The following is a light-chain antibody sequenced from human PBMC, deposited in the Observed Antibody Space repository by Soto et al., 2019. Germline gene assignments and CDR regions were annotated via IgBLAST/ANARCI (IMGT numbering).Light chain of an antibody. V-gene: IGKV1-9*01. CDR3: QQLNSYPWFT. CDR2: AAS. CDR1: QGISSY. J-gene: IGKJ3*01. Sequence: DIQLTQSPYFLSASVGDRVTITCRASQGISSYLAWYQQKPGKAPKLLIYAASTLQSGVPSRFSGSGSGTEFTLTISSLQPEDFATYYCQQLNSYPWFTFGPGTKVDIK.